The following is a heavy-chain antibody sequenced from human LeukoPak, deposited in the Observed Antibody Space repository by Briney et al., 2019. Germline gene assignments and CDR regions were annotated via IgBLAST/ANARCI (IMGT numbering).Heavy chain of an antibody. CDR3: ARRSAHDLLTGYDAFDI. D-gene: IGHD3-9*01. Sequence: GASVKVSCKASGYTFTGYYMHWVRQAPGQGLEWMGWINPNSGGTNYAQKFQGRVTMTRDTSISTAYLQWSSLKASDTAMYYCARRSAHDLLTGYDAFDIWGQGTMVTVSS. V-gene: IGHV1-2*02. J-gene: IGHJ3*02. CDR1: GYTFTGYY. CDR2: INPNSGGT.